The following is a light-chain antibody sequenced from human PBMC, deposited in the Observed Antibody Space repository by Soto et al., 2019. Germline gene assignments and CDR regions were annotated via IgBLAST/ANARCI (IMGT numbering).Light chain of an antibody. CDR3: QQYNKRPPWT. CDR1: QSVTSN. CDR2: DAS. Sequence: EIVLTQSPGTLSLSPGERATLSCRASQSVTSNYLAWYQQKPGQAPGLLVYDASARATGIPARFSGSGSETEFTLTISSLQSEDFAVYYCQQYNKRPPWTFGQGTKVDIK. V-gene: IGKV3-15*01. J-gene: IGKJ1*01.